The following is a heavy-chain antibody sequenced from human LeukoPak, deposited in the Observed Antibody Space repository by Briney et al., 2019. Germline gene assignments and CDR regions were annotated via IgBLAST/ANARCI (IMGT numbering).Heavy chain of an antibody. CDR1: GFTFSSYW. V-gene: IGHV3-7*01. D-gene: IGHD1-26*01. J-gene: IGHJ4*02. Sequence: GGSLSLSCAASGFTFSSYWMSWVSQAPGKGLEWVANIKPDGSDQYYVDSVKGRFTISRDNAKNSLYLQMNSLRAEDTAVYYCARWSLGDYWGQGTLVTVSS. CDR3: ARWSLGDY. CDR2: IKPDGSDQ.